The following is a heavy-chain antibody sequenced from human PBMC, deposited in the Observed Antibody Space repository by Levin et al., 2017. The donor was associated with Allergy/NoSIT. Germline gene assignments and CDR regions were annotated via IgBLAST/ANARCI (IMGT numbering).Heavy chain of an antibody. J-gene: IGHJ5*02. V-gene: IGHV4-59*08. CDR1: GGSISSYY. D-gene: IGHD2-2*01. CDR2: IHYTGYP. CDR3: ARSAHVTVTPAAIFAFDP. Sequence: PSETLSLTCTVSGGSISSYYWSWIRQSPGKRPEWIGYIHYTGYPNYSPSLKSRVTISLDTSKNQFSLKLTSVTAADTAVYSCARSAHVTVTPAAIFAFDPWGQGILVTVSS.